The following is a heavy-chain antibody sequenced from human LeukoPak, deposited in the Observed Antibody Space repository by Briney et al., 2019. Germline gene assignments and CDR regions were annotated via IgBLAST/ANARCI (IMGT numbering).Heavy chain of an antibody. D-gene: IGHD3/OR15-3a*01. CDR2: ISRSGSTI. Sequence: GGSLRLSCAASGFTFSSYGMNWVRQAPGKGLEWVSHISRSGSTIFYADSVKDRFTISRDNAKNSVSLQMNSLRAEDTAVYFCARPTWTNYMDVWGKGTAVTISS. CDR1: GFTFSSYG. J-gene: IGHJ6*03. V-gene: IGHV3-48*04. CDR3: ARPTWTNYMDV.